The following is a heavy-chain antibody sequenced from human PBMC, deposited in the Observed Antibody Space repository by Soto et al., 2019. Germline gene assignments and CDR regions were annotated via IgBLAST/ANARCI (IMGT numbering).Heavy chain of an antibody. CDR2: IYYSGST. CDR3: ARMGAVADLGWFDP. D-gene: IGHD6-19*01. V-gene: IGHV4-59*08. Sequence: SETLSLTCAVSGGSISSYYWSWIRQPPGKGLEWIGYIYYSGSTNYNPSLKSRVTISVDTSKNQFSLKLSSVTAADTAVYYCARMGAVADLGWFDPWGQGTLVTVSS. CDR1: GGSISSYY. J-gene: IGHJ5*02.